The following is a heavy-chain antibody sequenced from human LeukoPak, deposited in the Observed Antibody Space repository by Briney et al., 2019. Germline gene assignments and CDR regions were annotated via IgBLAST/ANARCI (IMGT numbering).Heavy chain of an antibody. J-gene: IGHJ4*02. Sequence: SETLSLTCAVSGYSISSGYYWGWIRQPPGKGLEWIGSIYHSGSTYYNPSLKSRVTISIDTSKNQFSLKLSSVTAADTAVYYCASYEYNSSWVNYFDYWGQGTLVTVSS. V-gene: IGHV4-38-2*01. CDR3: ASYEYNSSWVNYFDY. D-gene: IGHD6-6*01. CDR2: IYHSGST. CDR1: GYSISSGYY.